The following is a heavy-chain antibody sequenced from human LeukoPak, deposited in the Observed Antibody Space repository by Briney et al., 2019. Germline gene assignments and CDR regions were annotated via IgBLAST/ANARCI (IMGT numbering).Heavy chain of an antibody. V-gene: IGHV4-4*07. CDR2: IHTSGST. Sequence: SETLSLTCTVSGGSISSYYWSWIRQPAGKGLEWIGRIHTSGSTNYNPSLKSRVTMSVDTSKNQFSLKLNSVTAADTAVYYCARDYGSGVDAFDIWGQGTMVTVSS. D-gene: IGHD3-10*01. CDR1: GGSISSYY. CDR3: ARDYGSGVDAFDI. J-gene: IGHJ3*02.